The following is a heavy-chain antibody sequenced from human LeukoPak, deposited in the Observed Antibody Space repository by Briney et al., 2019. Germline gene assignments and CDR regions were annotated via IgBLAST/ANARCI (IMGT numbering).Heavy chain of an antibody. CDR1: GFTFSSYS. J-gene: IGHJ4*02. CDR2: ISSSSSYI. D-gene: IGHD3-22*01. V-gene: IGHV3-21*01. Sequence: GGSLRLSCAASGFTFSSYSMNWVRQAPGKGLEWVSSISSSSSYIYYTDSVKGRFTISRDNAKNSLYLQMNSLRAEDTAVYYCARKSAVIETFDYWGQGTLVTVSS. CDR3: ARKSAVIETFDY.